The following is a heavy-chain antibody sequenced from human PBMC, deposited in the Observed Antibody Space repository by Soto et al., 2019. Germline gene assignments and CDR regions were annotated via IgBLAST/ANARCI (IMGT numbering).Heavy chain of an antibody. V-gene: IGHV3-48*02. CDR2: ISSSSSTI. Sequence: EVQLVESGGGLVQPGGSLRLSCAASGFTFSSYSMNCVRQAPGKGLEWVSYISSSSSTIYYADSVKGRFTISRDNAKNSLYLQMNSLRDEDTAVYYCARDYSSGWDDSRDYWGQGTLVTVSS. J-gene: IGHJ4*02. CDR3: ARDYSSGWDDSRDY. D-gene: IGHD6-19*01. CDR1: GFTFSSYS.